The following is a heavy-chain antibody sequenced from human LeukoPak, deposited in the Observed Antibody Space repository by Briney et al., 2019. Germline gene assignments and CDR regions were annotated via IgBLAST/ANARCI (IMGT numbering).Heavy chain of an antibody. Sequence: GRSLRLSCAASGFTFSSYGMHWVRQAPGRGLEWVAGMSYDGSNTYYADSVKGRFTISRDNSKNTVYLQMNSLRAEDTAVYYCAKGSSSGFYYFDYWGQGTLATVPS. D-gene: IGHD6-19*01. J-gene: IGHJ4*02. CDR3: AKGSSSGFYYFDY. CDR1: GFTFSSYG. V-gene: IGHV3-30*18. CDR2: MSYDGSNT.